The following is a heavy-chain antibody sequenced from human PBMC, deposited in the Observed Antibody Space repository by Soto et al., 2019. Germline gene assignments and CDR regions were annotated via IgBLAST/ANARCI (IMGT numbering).Heavy chain of an antibody. CDR3: ARALRYCSSTSCYIWGYYGMDV. J-gene: IGHJ6*02. V-gene: IGHV4-34*01. CDR2: INHSGST. CDR1: GGSFSGYY. D-gene: IGHD2-2*02. Sequence: PSETLSLTCAVYGGSFSGYYWSWIRQPPGKGLEWIGEINHSGSTNYNPSLNSRVTISVDTSKNQFSLKLRSVTAADTAVYYCARALRYCSSTSCYIWGYYGMDVWGQGTTVTVSS.